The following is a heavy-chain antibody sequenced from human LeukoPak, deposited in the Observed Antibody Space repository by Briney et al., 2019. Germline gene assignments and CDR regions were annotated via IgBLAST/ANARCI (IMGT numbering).Heavy chain of an antibody. Sequence: KAGGSLRFSCAASGFTFSSYSMNWVRQAPGKGLEWVSSISSSSSYIYYADSVKGRFTISRDNAKTSLYLQMNSLRAEDTAVYYCSRSYGDYYDSSGYYQQYVDYWGQGTLVTVSS. CDR3: SRSYGDYYDSSGYYQQYVDY. V-gene: IGHV3-21*01. J-gene: IGHJ4*02. D-gene: IGHD3-22*01. CDR2: ISSSSSYI. CDR1: GFTFSSYS.